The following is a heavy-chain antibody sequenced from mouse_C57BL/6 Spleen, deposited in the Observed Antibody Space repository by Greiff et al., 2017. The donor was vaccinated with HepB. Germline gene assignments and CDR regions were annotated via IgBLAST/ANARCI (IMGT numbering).Heavy chain of an antibody. CDR2: INPGSGGT. CDR1: GYAFTNYL. J-gene: IGHJ2*01. CDR3: ARCAGSSPYYFDY. D-gene: IGHD1-1*01. V-gene: IGHV1-54*01. Sequence: VQLQQSGAELVRPGTSVKVSCKASGYAFTNYLIEWVKQRPGQGLEWIGVINPGSGGTNYNEKFKGKATLTADKSSSTAYMQLSSLTSEDSAVYFCARCAGSSPYYFDYWGQGTTLTVSS.